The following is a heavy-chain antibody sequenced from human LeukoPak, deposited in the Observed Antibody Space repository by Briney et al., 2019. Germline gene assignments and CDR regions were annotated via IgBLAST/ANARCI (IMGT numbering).Heavy chain of an antibody. CDR1: GFTFSSYS. D-gene: IGHD3-10*01. V-gene: IGHV3-21*01. CDR2: ISSSSSYI. CDR3: ARCRERWFVELLYVAY. Sequence: PGGSLRLSCAASGFTFSSYSMNWVRQAPGKGLEWVSSISSSSSYIYYADSVKGRFTISRDNAENSLYLQMNSLRAEDTAVYYCARCRERWFVELLYVAYWGQGTLVTVSS. J-gene: IGHJ4*02.